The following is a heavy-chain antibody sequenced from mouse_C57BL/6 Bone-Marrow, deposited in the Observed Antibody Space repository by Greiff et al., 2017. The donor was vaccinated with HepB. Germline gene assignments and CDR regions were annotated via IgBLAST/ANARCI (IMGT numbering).Heavy chain of an antibody. CDR3: TTGDVSSYPYYFDY. CDR2: IDPENGDT. D-gene: IGHD1-1*01. CDR1: GFNIKDDY. Sequence: EVKLMESGAELVRPGASVKLSCTASGFNIKDDYMHWVKQRPEQGLEWIGWIDPENGDTEYASKFQGKATITADTSSNTAYLQLSSLTSEDTAVYYCTTGDVSSYPYYFDYWGQGTTLTVSS. V-gene: IGHV14-4*01. J-gene: IGHJ2*01.